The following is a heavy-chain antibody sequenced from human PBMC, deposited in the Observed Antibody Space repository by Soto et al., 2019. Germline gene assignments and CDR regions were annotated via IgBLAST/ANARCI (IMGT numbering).Heavy chain of an antibody. J-gene: IGHJ4*02. D-gene: IGHD3-22*01. CDR3: ARDAPKITYYYDSSGHFDY. Sequence: TLSLTCAISGDSVSSNSAAWNWIRQSPSRGLEWLGRTYYRSKWYNDYAVSVKSRITINPDTSKNQFSLQLNSVTPEDTAVYYCARDAPKITYYYDSSGHFDYWGQGTLVTVSS. CDR2: TYYRSKWYN. CDR1: GDSVSSNSAA. V-gene: IGHV6-1*01.